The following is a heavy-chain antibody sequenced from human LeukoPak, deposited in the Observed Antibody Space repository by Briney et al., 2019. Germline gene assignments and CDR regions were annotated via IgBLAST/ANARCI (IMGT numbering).Heavy chain of an antibody. CDR1: GFTFSSYA. J-gene: IGHJ4*02. CDR2: ISYDESNK. CDR3: ARDKYGGNSGDYFDY. D-gene: IGHD4-23*01. V-gene: IGHV3-30-3*01. Sequence: GGSLRLSCAASGFTFSSYAMHWVRQAPGKGLEWVAVISYDESNKYYADSVKGRFTISRDNSKNTLYLQMNSLRAEDTAVYYCARDKYGGNSGDYFDYWGQGTLVTVSS.